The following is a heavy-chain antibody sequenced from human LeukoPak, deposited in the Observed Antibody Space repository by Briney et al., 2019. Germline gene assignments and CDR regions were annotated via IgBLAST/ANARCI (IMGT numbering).Heavy chain of an antibody. CDR3: AKDSTTLAEDFDY. Sequence: PGGSLRLSCAASGFTFRNYGMNWVRQAPGKGLEWVTITWYDGSNKYYADSVKGRFIISRDNSKNTLYLQMSSLRAEDTAVYYCAKDSTTLAEDFDYWGQGTLVTVSS. J-gene: IGHJ4*02. D-gene: IGHD2/OR15-2a*01. V-gene: IGHV3-33*06. CDR2: TWYDGSNK. CDR1: GFTFRNYG.